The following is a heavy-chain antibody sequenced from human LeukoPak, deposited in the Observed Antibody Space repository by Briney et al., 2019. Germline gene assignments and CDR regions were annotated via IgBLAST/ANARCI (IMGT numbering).Heavy chain of an antibody. D-gene: IGHD6-13*01. CDR1: GYSMGSGYY. Sequence: SETLSLTCTVSGYSMGSGYYWGWIRQPPGKGLEGIGSIYHTGSTDYNPSLKSRVTVSVDTSKNPFYLKLTSVTAADTAVYYSARAISGSFRTSYYFDYWGQGTLVTVSS. J-gene: IGHJ4*02. CDR2: IYHTGST. CDR3: ARAISGSFRTSYYFDY. V-gene: IGHV4-38-2*02.